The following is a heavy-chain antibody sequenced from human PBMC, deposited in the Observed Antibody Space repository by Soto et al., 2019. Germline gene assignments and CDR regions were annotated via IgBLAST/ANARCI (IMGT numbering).Heavy chain of an antibody. CDR3: ARGPFRPSAMDV. CDR2: TIPALGKT. J-gene: IGHJ6*02. Sequence: SVKGSLKTSGDNFKKNVCTWVRQAPGQGLEWMGGTIPALGKTHYIEKFQGRVTITVDDATRTVYMEVRDLTSEDTAIYYCARGPFRPSAMDVWGQGTTVTVSS. CDR1: GDNFKKNV. V-gene: IGHV1-69*10. D-gene: IGHD3-10*01.